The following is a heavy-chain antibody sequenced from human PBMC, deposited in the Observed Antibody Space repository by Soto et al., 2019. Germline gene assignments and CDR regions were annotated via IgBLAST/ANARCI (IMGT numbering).Heavy chain of an antibody. Sequence: GESLKISCKGSGYSFTNYWIAWVRQMPGNGLEWMGVINPGDSDARYSPSFQGQVTISVDKSINTAYLQWSSLKALDTAMYFCARPMDVHRTVYYAIWGQGTPVTVS. D-gene: IGHD2-2*01. CDR2: INPGDSDA. V-gene: IGHV5-51*01. CDR1: GYSFTNYW. J-gene: IGHJ4*02. CDR3: ARPMDVHRTVYYAI.